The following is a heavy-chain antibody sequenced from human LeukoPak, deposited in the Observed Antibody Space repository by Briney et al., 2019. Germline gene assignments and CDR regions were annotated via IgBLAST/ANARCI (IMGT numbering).Heavy chain of an antibody. D-gene: IGHD3-10*01. CDR3: TRSRGRLGWFDP. J-gene: IGHJ5*02. Sequence: ASVKVSCKASGYTFTTHDINWGRQAPGQGLDWMGWMNPNSGNTGYAQKFQGRVTITRNTSISIAYMELSSLRSEDTAVYYCTRSRGRLGWFDPWGQGTLVTVSS. CDR1: GYTFTTHD. V-gene: IGHV1-8*01. CDR2: MNPNSGNT.